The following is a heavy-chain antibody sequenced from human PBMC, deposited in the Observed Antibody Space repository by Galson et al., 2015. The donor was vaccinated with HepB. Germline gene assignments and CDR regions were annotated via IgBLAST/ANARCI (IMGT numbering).Heavy chain of an antibody. CDR2: ISSSGSTK. J-gene: IGHJ3*02. D-gene: IGHD5-12*01. CDR1: GFTFSSYE. Sequence: SLRLSCAASGFTFSSYEMNWVRQAPGKGLEWVSYISSSGSTKYYADSVKGRFTIPRDNARNSLYLQMNSLRAEDTAIYYCATNSGYVLNAFDIWGQGTMVTVSS. V-gene: IGHV3-48*03. CDR3: ATNSGYVLNAFDI.